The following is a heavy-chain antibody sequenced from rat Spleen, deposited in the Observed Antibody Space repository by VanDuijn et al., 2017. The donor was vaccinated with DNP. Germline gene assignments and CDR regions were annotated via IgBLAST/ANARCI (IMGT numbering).Heavy chain of an antibody. CDR1: GFTFSDYY. D-gene: IGHD1-2*01. V-gene: IGHV5-20*01. CDR2: IRYDGGYT. J-gene: IGHJ4*01. Sequence: EVQLVESGGGLVQPGRSLQLSCAAAGFTFSDYYMAWVRQAPTKGLELVAYIRYDGGYTYSGDSVKGRFTISRDNAKSTLYLQIDSLRSEDTATYYCATHNYYSSPYYAMDAWGQGTSVTVSS. CDR3: ATHNYYSSPYYAMDA.